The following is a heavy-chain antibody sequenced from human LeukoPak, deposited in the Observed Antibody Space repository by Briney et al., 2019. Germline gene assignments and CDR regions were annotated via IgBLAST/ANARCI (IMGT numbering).Heavy chain of an antibody. D-gene: IGHD3-3*01. CDR3: AKGSKEVLFTRDHHMDV. CDR1: GFTIIGYA. Sequence: PGGSLRLSCAASGFTIIGYAMYWVRQAPGKGLEWVAFIRYDGSKKYYADSVKGRFTISRDNSKNTLYLQMNSLRAEDTAVYYCAKGSKEVLFTRDHHMDVWGKGTTVT. V-gene: IGHV3-30*02. J-gene: IGHJ6*03. CDR2: IRYDGSKK.